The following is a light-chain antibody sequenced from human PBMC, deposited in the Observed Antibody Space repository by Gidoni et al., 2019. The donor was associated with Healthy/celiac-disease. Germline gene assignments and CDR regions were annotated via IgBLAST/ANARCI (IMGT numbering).Light chain of an antibody. V-gene: IGLV2-8*01. CDR2: EVS. CDR1: SSDVGCYNY. CDR3: SSNAGSNNVV. Sequence: QSALTQPHSASGSPGQSVSISCTGTSSDVGCYNYVSWYQQHPGKAPKLMLYEVSKRPSGVPARFSCSKSGNTASLTVSGLQAEDEAYYYCSSNAGSNNVVFGGGTKLTVL. J-gene: IGLJ2*01.